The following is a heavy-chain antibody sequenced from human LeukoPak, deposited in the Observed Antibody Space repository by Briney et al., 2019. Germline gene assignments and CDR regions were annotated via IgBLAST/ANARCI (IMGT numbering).Heavy chain of an antibody. J-gene: IGHJ4*02. V-gene: IGHV3-30*02. CDR3: AKDFEYYYGSGTFDY. Sequence: GGSLRLSCAASGFTFSSYAMSWVRQAPGEGLEWVAFIRYDGSNKYYADSVKGRFTISRDNSKNTLYLQMSSLRAEDTAVYYCAKDFEYYYGSGTFDYWGQGTLVTVSS. CDR2: IRYDGSNK. D-gene: IGHD3-10*01. CDR1: GFTFSSYA.